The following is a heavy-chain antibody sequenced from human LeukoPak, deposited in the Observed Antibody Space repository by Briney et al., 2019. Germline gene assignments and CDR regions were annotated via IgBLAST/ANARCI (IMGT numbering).Heavy chain of an antibody. V-gene: IGHV3-74*01. CDR1: GFTFSTYW. CDR3: AGGSGWLVDF. D-gene: IGHD6-19*01. J-gene: IGHJ3*01. CDR2: INGEGDNR. Sequence: GGSLRLSCAASGFTFSTYWMLWFRQAPGKGLDWVSLINGEGDNRQYADSVKGRFTISRDNAKNTLHVQMNGLRVEDTAIYYCAGGSGWLVDFWGQGTMVTVSS.